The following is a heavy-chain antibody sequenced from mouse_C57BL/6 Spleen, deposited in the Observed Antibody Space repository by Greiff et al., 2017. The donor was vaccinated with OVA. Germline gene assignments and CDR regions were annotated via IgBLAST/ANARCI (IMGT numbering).Heavy chain of an antibody. V-gene: IGHV5-9-1*02. CDR3: TRVTGTGYFDV. Sequence: EVKLMESGEGLVKPGGSLKLSCAASGFTFSSYAMSWVRQTPEKRLEWVAYISSGGDYTYYADTVKGRFTISRDNARNTLYLQMSSLKSEDTAMYYCTRVTGTGYFDVWGTGTTVTVSS. D-gene: IGHD4-1*01. CDR2: ISSGGDYT. J-gene: IGHJ1*03. CDR1: GFTFSSYA.